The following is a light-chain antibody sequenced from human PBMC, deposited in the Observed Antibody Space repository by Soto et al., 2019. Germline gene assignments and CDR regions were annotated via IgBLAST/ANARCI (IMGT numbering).Light chain of an antibody. Sequence: EIVLKQSPATLSSFQGDRVTLSCRASQYINTRLAWYQHRPGQAPRLLIYQTSIRAAGIPARFSASGTGTDFTLTISDVQPEDFAVYYCHQRQSWPRTFGQGTKVDIK. V-gene: IGKV3-11*01. CDR1: QYINTR. J-gene: IGKJ1*01. CDR2: QTS. CDR3: HQRQSWPRT.